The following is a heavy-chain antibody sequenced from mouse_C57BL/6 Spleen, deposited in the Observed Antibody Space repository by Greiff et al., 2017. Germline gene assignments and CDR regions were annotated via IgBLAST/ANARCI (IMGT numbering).Heavy chain of an antibody. D-gene: IGHD1-2*01. V-gene: IGHV7-3*01. CDR2: IRNKANGYTT. J-gene: IGHJ2*01. CDR1: GFTFTDYY. Sequence: EVKLVESGGGLVQPGGSLSLSCAASGFTFTDYYMSWVRQPPGKALEWLGFIRNKANGYTTEYSASVKGRFTISRDNSHSILYLQLNALRAESSATYNCAGQRESPVYGVYFDYRGEGTTLTVS. CDR3: AGQRESPVYGVYFDY.